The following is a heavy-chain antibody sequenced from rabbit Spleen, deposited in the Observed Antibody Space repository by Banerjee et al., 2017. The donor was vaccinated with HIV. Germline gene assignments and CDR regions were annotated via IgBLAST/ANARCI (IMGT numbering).Heavy chain of an antibody. D-gene: IGHD2-1*01. CDR2: IYTSSGST. V-gene: IGHV1S45*01. Sequence: QEQLEESGGDLVQPEGSLTLTCTASGFTISSSYYMCWVRQAPGKGLEWIGCIYTSSGSTYYASWAKGRFTISKTSSTTVTLQMTSLTAADMATYFCGRGGGIAGDGFKLWGQGTLVTVS. CDR3: GRGGGIAGDGFKL. CDR1: GFTISSSYY. J-gene: IGHJ4*01.